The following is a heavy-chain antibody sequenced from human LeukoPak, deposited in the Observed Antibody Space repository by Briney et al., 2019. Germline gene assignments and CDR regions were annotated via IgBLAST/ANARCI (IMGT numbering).Heavy chain of an antibody. Sequence: PSETLSLTCTVSGGSISSGGYYWSWIRQPPGKGLEWIGYIYHSGSTYYNPSLKSRVTISVDRSKNQFSLKLSSVTAADTAVYYCARGYCSSTSCYGGNWFDPWGQGTLVTVSS. J-gene: IGHJ5*02. CDR1: GGSISSGGYY. D-gene: IGHD2-2*01. CDR3: ARGYCSSTSCYGGNWFDP. V-gene: IGHV4-30-2*01. CDR2: IYHSGST.